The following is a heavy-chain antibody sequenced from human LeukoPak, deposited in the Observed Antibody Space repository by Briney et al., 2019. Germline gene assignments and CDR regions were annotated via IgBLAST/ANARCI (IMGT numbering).Heavy chain of an antibody. CDR2: INPNSGDT. CDR3: ATQRGSYVWGTDFDY. D-gene: IGHD3-16*01. J-gene: IGHJ4*02. CDR1: GYTFTGYY. V-gene: IGHV1-2*02. Sequence: GASVNVPCKASGYTFTGYYMHWVRQAPGQGLEWMGWINPNSGDTKYAQKFQGRVTMTRDTSISTAYMELSRLRSDDTAVYYCATQRGSYVWGTDFDYWGQGTLVTVSS.